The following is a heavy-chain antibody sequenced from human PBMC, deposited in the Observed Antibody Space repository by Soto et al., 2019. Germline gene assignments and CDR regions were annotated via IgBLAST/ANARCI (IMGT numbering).Heavy chain of an antibody. V-gene: IGHV4-39*01. CDR1: GGSISSSSYY. Sequence: SETLSLTCTVSGGSISSSSYYWGWIRQPPGKGLEWIGSIYYSGSTYYNPSLKSRVTISVDTSKNQFSLKLSSVTAADTAVYYCARQPLGVAGIDYWGQGTLVTVS. CDR3: ARQPLGVAGIDY. J-gene: IGHJ4*02. CDR2: IYYSGST. D-gene: IGHD6-19*01.